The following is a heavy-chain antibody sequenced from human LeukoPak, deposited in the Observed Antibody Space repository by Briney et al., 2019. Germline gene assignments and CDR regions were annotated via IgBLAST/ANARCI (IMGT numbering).Heavy chain of an antibody. CDR2: ISVYNGNT. D-gene: IGHD3-10*01. CDR3: ARGGGGYYGSGSYLIDH. V-gene: IGHV1-18*01. J-gene: IGHJ4*02. Sequence: GASVKVFCKASGYSFRNYGISWVRQAPGQGLEYMGWISVYNGNTNYAQRLQGRVTMTADTPTSTVYMELRSLRSDDTAVYYCARGGGGYYGSGSYLIDHWGQGTLVTVSS. CDR1: GYSFRNYG.